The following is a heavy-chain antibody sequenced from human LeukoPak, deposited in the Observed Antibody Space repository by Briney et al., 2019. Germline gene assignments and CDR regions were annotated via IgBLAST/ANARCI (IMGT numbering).Heavy chain of an antibody. CDR1: GFTFNRYS. J-gene: IGHJ4*02. CDR3: ARDFEGAASGAGY. Sequence: PGGSLRLSCAASGFTFNRYSMNWVRQAPGKGLEWVAAMSVNSGLIYYAESVKGRFTISRDNAKNSLFLQMDSLRVEDTAVYYCARDFEGAASGAGYWGQGTLVTVSS. CDR2: MSVNSGLI. V-gene: IGHV3-21*01. D-gene: IGHD1-26*01.